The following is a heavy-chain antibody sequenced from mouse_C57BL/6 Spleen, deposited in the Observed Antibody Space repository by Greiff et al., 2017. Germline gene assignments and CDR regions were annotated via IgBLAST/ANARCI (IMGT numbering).Heavy chain of an antibody. CDR2: INPNNGGT. CDR1: GYTFTDYY. V-gene: IGHV1-26*01. CDR3: ARQPPLTTVVATYFDY. D-gene: IGHD1-1*01. J-gene: IGHJ2*01. Sequence: VQLQQSGPELVKPGASVKISCKASGYTFTDYYMNWVKQSHGKSLEWIGDINPNNGGTSYNQKFKGKATLTVDKSSSTAYMELRSLTSEDSAVYYCARQPPLTTVVATYFDYWGQGTTLTVSS.